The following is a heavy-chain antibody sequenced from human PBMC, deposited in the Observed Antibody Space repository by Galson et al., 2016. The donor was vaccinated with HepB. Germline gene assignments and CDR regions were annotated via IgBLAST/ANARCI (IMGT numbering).Heavy chain of an antibody. Sequence: SLRLSCAASKFTFSTCAMSWVRQAPGKGLEWVSTISGSGDNTFHAESVKGRFTISRDNSKNTLYLQMNSLRAEDTAVYYCASMTGTTPGGYWGQGTLVTVSS. J-gene: IGHJ4*02. CDR2: ISGSGDNT. D-gene: IGHD1-20*01. CDR1: KFTFSTCA. V-gene: IGHV3-23*01. CDR3: ASMTGTTPGGY.